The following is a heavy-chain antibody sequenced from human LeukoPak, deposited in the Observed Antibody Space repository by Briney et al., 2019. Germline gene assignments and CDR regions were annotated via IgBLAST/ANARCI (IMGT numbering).Heavy chain of an antibody. D-gene: IGHD3-9*01. CDR3: ARVCYDILTGYSDAFDI. Sequence: GGSLRLSCAASGFTFSDYYMSWIRQAPGKGLEWVSYISSSGSTIYYADSVKGRFTISRDNAKNSLYLQMNSLRAEDTAVYYCARVCYDILTGYSDAFDIRGQGTMVTVSS. CDR1: GFTFSDYY. J-gene: IGHJ3*02. V-gene: IGHV3-11*01. CDR2: ISSSGSTI.